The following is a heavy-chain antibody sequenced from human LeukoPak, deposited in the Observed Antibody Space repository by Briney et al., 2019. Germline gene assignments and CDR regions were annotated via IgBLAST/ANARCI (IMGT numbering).Heavy chain of an antibody. CDR2: IPSGGST. D-gene: IGHD5-12*01. CDR3: ARGDDYKSTLFDY. V-gene: IGHV4-59*01. J-gene: IGHJ4*02. CDR1: GASISRYF. Sequence: SETLSLTCTVSGASISRYFRNWIRQPPGKELEWIGYIPSGGSTNYNPSLKSRVTISIDTSKNQFSLKLTSATAADTAIYYCARGDDYKSTLFDYWGQGTLVTVSS.